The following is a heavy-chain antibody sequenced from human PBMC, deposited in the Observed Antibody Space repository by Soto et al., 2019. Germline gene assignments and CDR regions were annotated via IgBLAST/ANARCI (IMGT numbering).Heavy chain of an antibody. D-gene: IGHD2-21*01. Sequence: QLQLQESGSGLVKPSQTLSLTCAVSGGSISSGGYSWSWIRQPPGKGLGWIGYIYHSGSTYYSPPLKSRVTISVDRSKNQFSLKVSSVTAADAAVYSCARGPPHSHWGPGTLVTVSS. CDR2: IYHSGST. CDR3: ARGPPHSH. J-gene: IGHJ4*02. CDR1: GGSISSGGYS. V-gene: IGHV4-30-2*01.